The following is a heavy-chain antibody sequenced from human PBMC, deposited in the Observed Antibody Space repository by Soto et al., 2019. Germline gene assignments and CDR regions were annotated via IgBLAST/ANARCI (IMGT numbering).Heavy chain of an antibody. CDR2: IYYSGST. CDR1: GGSISSGGYY. CDR3: AREPLLWFGETYQAY. Sequence: QVQLQESGPGLVKPSQTLSLTCTVSGGSISSGGYYWSWIRQHPGKGLEWIGYIYYSGSTYYNPSLQSRVPTSVDTSKNQFALKLSSVTAADTAVYYCAREPLLWFGETYQAYWGQGTLVTVSS. V-gene: IGHV4-31*03. D-gene: IGHD3-10*01. J-gene: IGHJ4*02.